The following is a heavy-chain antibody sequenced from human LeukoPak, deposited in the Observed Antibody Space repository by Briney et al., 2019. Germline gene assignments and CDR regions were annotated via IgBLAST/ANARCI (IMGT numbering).Heavy chain of an antibody. CDR2: TSDRGDYT. CDR3: AKDIQANWFDP. Sequence: GGSLRLSCAASGFTFTSYSMSWVRQAPGKGLEWVSGTSDRGDYTYYADSVKGRFTISRDNSKNTLYLQMNSLRAEDTAVYYCAKDIQANWFDPWGQGTLVTVSS. D-gene: IGHD1-1*01. CDR1: GFTFTSYS. V-gene: IGHV3-23*01. J-gene: IGHJ5*02.